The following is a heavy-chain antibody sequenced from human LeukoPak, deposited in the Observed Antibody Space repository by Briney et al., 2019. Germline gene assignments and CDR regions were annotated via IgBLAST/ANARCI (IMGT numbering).Heavy chain of an antibody. CDR1: GFTLSSYG. J-gene: IGHJ5*02. V-gene: IGHV3-23*01. CDR2: FSGSGDST. D-gene: IGHD6-19*01. Sequence: PGGSLRLSCATSGFTLSSYGMSWLRQAPGKGLEWVSAFSGSGDSTYYAESVKGRFTISRDSSKKTLYLQVNSLRAEDTAVYYCAKDGQGYSSTWGQGTLVTVSS. CDR3: AKDGQGYSST.